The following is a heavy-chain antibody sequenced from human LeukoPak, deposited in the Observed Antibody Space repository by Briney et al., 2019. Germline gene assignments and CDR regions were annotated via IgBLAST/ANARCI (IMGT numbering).Heavy chain of an antibody. Sequence: SCKASGFTFSSYGMHWVRQAPGKGLEWVAVISYDGSNKYYADSVKGRFTISRDNSKNTLYLQMNSLRAEDTAVYYCAKDHTDYGLGYWGQGTLVTVSS. CDR1: GFTFSSYG. CDR3: AKDHTDYGLGY. D-gene: IGHD4-17*01. J-gene: IGHJ4*02. CDR2: ISYDGSNK. V-gene: IGHV3-30*18.